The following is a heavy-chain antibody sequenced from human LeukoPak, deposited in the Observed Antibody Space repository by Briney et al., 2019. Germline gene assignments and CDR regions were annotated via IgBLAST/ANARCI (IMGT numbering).Heavy chain of an antibody. J-gene: IGHJ6*02. D-gene: IGHD6-13*01. V-gene: IGHV4-39*07. CDR1: GGSISSSSYY. CDR2: IYTSGST. CDR3: ASGYSRFSGYGMDV. Sequence: IPSETLSLTCTVSGGSISSSSYYWGWIRQPPGKGLEWIGRIYTSGSTNYNPSLKSRVTMSVDTSKNQFSLKLSSVTAADTAVYYCASGYSRFSGYGMDVWGQGTTVTVSS.